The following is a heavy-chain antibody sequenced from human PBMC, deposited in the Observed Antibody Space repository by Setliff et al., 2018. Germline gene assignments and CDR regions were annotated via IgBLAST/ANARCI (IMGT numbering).Heavy chain of an antibody. J-gene: IGHJ3*02. CDR1: GFTFSSYA. CDR2: ISSNGGST. V-gene: IGHV3-64*01. CDR3: ARGSVAGINDAFDI. Sequence: LRLSCAASGFTFSSYAMHWVRQAPGKGLEYVSAISSNGGSTYYANSVKGRFTISRDNSKNTLYLQMNSLRAEDTAVYYCARGSVAGINDAFDIWGQGTMVTVSS. D-gene: IGHD6-19*01.